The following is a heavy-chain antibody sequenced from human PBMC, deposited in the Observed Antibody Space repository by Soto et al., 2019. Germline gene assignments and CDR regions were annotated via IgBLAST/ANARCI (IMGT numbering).Heavy chain of an antibody. J-gene: IGHJ3*02. CDR1: GYTFTSYG. CDR3: ARFSLIKDIVVVPAAILSSGAFDI. Sequence: ASVKVSCKASGYTFTSYGISWVRQAPGQGLEWMGWISAYNGNTNYAQKLQGRVTMTTDTSTSTAYMELRSLRSDDTAVYYCARFSLIKDIVVVPAAILSSGAFDIWGQGTMVTVSS. CDR2: ISAYNGNT. V-gene: IGHV1-18*01. D-gene: IGHD2-2*01.